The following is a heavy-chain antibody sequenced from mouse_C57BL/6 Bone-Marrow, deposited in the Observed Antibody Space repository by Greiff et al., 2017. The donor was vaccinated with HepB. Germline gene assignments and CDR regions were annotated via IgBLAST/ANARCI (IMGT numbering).Heavy chain of an antibody. CDR3: AIGYDRVYAMDY. V-gene: IGHV1-54*01. Sequence: QVQLQQSGAELVRPGTSVKVSCKASGYAFTNYLIEWVKQRPGQGLEWIGVINPGSGGTNYNEKFKGKATLTADKSSSTAYMQLSSLTSEDSAVYFCAIGYDRVYAMDYWGQGTSVTVSS. CDR2: INPGSGGT. CDR1: GYAFTNYL. J-gene: IGHJ4*01. D-gene: IGHD2-2*01.